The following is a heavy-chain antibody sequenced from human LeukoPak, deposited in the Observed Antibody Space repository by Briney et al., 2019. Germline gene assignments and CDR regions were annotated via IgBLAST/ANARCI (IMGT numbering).Heavy chain of an antibody. Sequence: GGSRRLSCAASGFTFSSFGMNWVRQAPGKGLEWVSYISSRSNTIYYGGSVKGRFTISRDNAKNSLFLQMNSLRAEDTAVYYCARDDYYDSSGYHPTSWGQGTLVTVSS. D-gene: IGHD3-22*01. J-gene: IGHJ5*02. CDR2: ISSRSNTI. CDR1: GFTFSSFG. V-gene: IGHV3-48*01. CDR3: ARDDYYDSSGYHPTS.